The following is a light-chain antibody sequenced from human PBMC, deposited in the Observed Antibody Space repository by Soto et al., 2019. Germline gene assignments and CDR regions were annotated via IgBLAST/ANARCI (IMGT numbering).Light chain of an antibody. V-gene: IGKV3D-20*02. CDR3: QQRNVWPPIT. CDR2: DAS. CDR1: QSVSSS. Sequence: EIVLTQSPGTLSLSPGERATLSCRASQSVSSSQLAWYQQRPGQAPRLLVYDASNRAAGIPARFSGSGSGTDFTLTISSLEPEDFAVYYCQQRNVWPPITFGQGTRLEIK. J-gene: IGKJ5*01.